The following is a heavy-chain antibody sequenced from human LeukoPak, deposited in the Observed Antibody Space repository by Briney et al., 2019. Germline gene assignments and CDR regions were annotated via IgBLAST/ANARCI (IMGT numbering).Heavy chain of an antibody. V-gene: IGHV3-74*01. CDR2: INSDGSNT. D-gene: IGHD1-1*01. J-gene: IGHJ3*01. Sequence: PGGSLILSCAASGFTFSNDWMSWGRQAPGKGLEWVSRINSDGSNTKYADSAKGRFTISRDIAKNTLYLQTNSLRAEDTAVYFSARARGTSRNPLDSWGQGTVVTVSS. CDR3: ARARGTSRNPLDS. CDR1: GFTFSNDW.